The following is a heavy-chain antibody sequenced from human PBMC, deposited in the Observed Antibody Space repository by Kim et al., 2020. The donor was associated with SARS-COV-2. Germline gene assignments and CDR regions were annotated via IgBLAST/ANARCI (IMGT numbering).Heavy chain of an antibody. Sequence: SETLSLTCSVSGGSVSSRSYYWGWVRQPPGKGLEWIGSIYYTGSTFKNPSLESRVTISVDSSKNHFSLKLNSVSAADTGLYFCARQAYGDSSGIAYWGQGTLVTVSS. CDR3: ARQAYGDSSGIAY. CDR2: IYYTGST. D-gene: IGHD4-17*01. V-gene: IGHV4-39*01. CDR1: GGSVSSRSYY. J-gene: IGHJ4*01.